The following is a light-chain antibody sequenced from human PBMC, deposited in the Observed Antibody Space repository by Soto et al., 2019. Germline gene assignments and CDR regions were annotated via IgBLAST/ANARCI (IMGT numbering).Light chain of an antibody. CDR1: QSVSIH. CDR3: QQYNDWPRT. CDR2: DTS. V-gene: IGKV3-15*01. J-gene: IGKJ1*01. Sequence: ETVMTQSPGTLSVSLVERATLSCRASQSVSIHLAWYQQKPGQAPRLLIYDTSTRATGIPARFSGSGSGTEFTLTISSLQSGDFAVYYCQQYNDWPRTFGHGTKVDIK.